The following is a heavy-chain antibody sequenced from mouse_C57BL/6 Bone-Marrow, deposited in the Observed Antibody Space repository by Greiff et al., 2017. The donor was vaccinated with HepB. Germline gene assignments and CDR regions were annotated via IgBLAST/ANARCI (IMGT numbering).Heavy chain of an antibody. CDR2: INPNNGGT. V-gene: IGHV1-26*01. J-gene: IGHJ2*01. D-gene: IGHD3-2*02. Sequence: EVQLQQSGPELVKPGASVKISCKASGYTFTDYYMNWVKQSHGKSLEWIGDINPNNGGTSYNQKFKGKATLTVDKSSSTAYSELRSLTSEDSAVSYCARGDSSGYQYYFDYWGQGTTLTVSS. CDR1: GYTFTDYY. CDR3: ARGDSSGYQYYFDY.